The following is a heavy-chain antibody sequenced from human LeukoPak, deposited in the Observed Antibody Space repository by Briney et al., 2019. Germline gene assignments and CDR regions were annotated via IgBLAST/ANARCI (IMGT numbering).Heavy chain of an antibody. Sequence: GGSLRLSCLVSGFSFSDYAMSWVRRAPGKGLEWVSAITGSGQTKYYTDSVKGRFTVPRDNPKNTLYLQMNSLRAEDTAVYFCAKRGVVIRVILVGFHKEAYYFDSWGQGALVTVSS. CDR2: ITGSGQTK. CDR1: GFSFSDYA. J-gene: IGHJ4*02. V-gene: IGHV3-23*01. D-gene: IGHD3-22*01. CDR3: AKRGVVIRVILVGFHKEAYYFDS.